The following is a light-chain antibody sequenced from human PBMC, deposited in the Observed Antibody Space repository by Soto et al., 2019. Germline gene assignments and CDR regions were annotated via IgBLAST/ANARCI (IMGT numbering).Light chain of an antibody. Sequence: QSALTQPASVSGSPGQSIAISCTGTTSDLGAYNYVSWYQQHPGKAPKHMIYEVSNRPSGVSDRFSGSKSGNTASLTISGLQAEDEAAYFCSSFATASTLLFGGGTKLTVL. CDR2: EVS. CDR3: SSFATASTLL. V-gene: IGLV2-14*01. J-gene: IGLJ2*01. CDR1: TSDLGAYNY.